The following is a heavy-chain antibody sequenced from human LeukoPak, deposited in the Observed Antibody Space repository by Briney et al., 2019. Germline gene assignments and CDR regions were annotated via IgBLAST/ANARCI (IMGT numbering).Heavy chain of an antibody. CDR1: GFTFSTYT. J-gene: IGHJ4*02. Sequence: GGSLRLSCAASGFTFSTYTMNWVRQAPGKGLEWVSSISGSSSFIYYADSVKGRITISRGNARNSVFLQMNSLRAEDTAVYYCARDAGGIAAAGHFDYWGQGTLVSVSS. V-gene: IGHV3-21*01. D-gene: IGHD6-13*01. CDR3: ARDAGGIAAAGHFDY. CDR2: ISGSSSFI.